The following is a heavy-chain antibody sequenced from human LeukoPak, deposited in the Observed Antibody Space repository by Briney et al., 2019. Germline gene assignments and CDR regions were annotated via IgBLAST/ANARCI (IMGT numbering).Heavy chain of an antibody. CDR3: ARGGGDFWNGYFGFCDS. V-gene: IGHV4-59*01. J-gene: IGHJ4*02. Sequence: AETLSLTCSVSGGSISAYYWSWVRQSPGKGLEWIGYIYYGGTTNYNPSLKSRVTISVDTSKNQFSLRLSSVTAADTALYYCARGGGDFWNGYFGFCDSWGQGTLVTVSS. CDR2: IYYGGTT. D-gene: IGHD3-3*01. CDR1: GGSISAYY.